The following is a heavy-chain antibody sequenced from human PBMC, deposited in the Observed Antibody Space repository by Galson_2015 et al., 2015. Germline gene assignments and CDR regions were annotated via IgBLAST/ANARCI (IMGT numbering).Heavy chain of an antibody. CDR2: IYGDGTT. J-gene: IGHJ3*02. V-gene: IGHV3-53*01. CDR3: ARLAGSGTKDAFYI. D-gene: IGHD3-10*01. Sequence: SLRLSCAASGFTVSSNYMNWVRQAPGTGLEWVSIIYGDGTTYYADSVKGRFTISRDNSKNTLYLQMNSLRAEDTALYYCARLAGSGTKDAFYIWGQGTLVTVSS. CDR1: GFTVSSNY.